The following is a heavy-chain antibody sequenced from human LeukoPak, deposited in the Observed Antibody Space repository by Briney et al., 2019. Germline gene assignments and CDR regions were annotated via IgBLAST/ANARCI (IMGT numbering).Heavy chain of an antibody. CDR2: ISSSSSYT. J-gene: IGHJ4*02. D-gene: IGHD6-13*01. CDR1: GFTFSDYY. Sequence: GGSLRLSCAASGFTFSDYYMSWIRQAPGKGLEWVSYISSSSSYTNYADSVKGRFTISRDNAKNSPYLQMNSLRAEDTAVYYCARGPRGIAAAGSPFDYWGQGTLVTVSS. V-gene: IGHV3-11*05. CDR3: ARGPRGIAAAGSPFDY.